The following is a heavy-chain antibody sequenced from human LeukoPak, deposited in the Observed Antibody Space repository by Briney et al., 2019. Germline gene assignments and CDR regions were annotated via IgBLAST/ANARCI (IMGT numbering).Heavy chain of an antibody. J-gene: IGHJ4*02. CDR1: GGSISSYF. CDR3: ARVPDYYDSSGYLDY. D-gene: IGHD3-22*01. Sequence: MSSETLSLTRTVSGGSISSYFWSWIRQPPGKGLEWIGYIYYSGSTKYNPSLKSRVTISGDTSKSQFSLKLSSVTAADTAVYYCARVPDYYDSSGYLDYWGQGTLVTVSS. V-gene: IGHV4-59*01. CDR2: IYYSGST.